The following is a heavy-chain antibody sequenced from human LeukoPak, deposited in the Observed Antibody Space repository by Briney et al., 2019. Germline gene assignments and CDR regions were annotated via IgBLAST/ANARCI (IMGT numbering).Heavy chain of an antibody. CDR1: VFTFSSYS. Sequence: PGGSLRLSCAASVFTFSSYSMNWVRQAPGKGLEWVSYISSSSSTIYYADSVKGRFTISRDNAKNSLYLQMNSLRAEDTAVYYCARDNLRGYSGGDYWGQGTLVTVSS. CDR3: ARDNLRGYSGGDY. D-gene: IGHD5-18*01. CDR2: ISSSSSTI. J-gene: IGHJ4*02. V-gene: IGHV3-48*04.